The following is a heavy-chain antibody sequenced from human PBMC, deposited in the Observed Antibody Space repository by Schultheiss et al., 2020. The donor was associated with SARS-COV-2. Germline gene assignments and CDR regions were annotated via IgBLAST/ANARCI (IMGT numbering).Heavy chain of an antibody. J-gene: IGHJ5*02. D-gene: IGHD2-2*01. CDR3: AREGGPYCSSTSCYPWFDP. CDR2: INHSGST. Sequence: SETLSLTCAVYGGSFSGYYWSWIRQPPGKGLEWIGEINHSGSTNYNPSLKSRVTISVDTSKNQFSLKLSSVTAADTAVYYCAREGGPYCSSTSCYPWFDPWGQGTLVTVSS. CDR1: GGSFSGYY. V-gene: IGHV4-34*01.